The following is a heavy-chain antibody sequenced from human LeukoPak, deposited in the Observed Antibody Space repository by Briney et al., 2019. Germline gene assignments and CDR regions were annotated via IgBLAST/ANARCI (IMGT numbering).Heavy chain of an antibody. CDR2: ISGDGGST. CDR3: AKDIKGGYYDILTGLGYYYYYGMDV. V-gene: IGHV3-43*02. CDR1: GFTFDDYA. J-gene: IGHJ6*02. D-gene: IGHD3-9*01. Sequence: PGGSLRLSCAASGFTFDDYAMHWVRQAPGKGLEWVSLISGDGGSTYYADSVKGRFTISRDNSKNSLYLQMNSLRTEDTALYYCAKDIKGGYYDILTGLGYYYYYGMDVWGQGTTVTVSS.